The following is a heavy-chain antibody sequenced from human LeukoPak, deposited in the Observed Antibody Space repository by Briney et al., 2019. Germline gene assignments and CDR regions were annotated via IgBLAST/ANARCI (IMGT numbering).Heavy chain of an antibody. Sequence: SETLSLTCTVSGGSISSGDYYWSWIRQPPGKGLEWIGYIYDSGSTYYNPSLKSRVTISADPSKNQFSLKLSSVTAADTAVYYCARDRYYYDSSGYYWGWFDPWGQGTLVTVSS. CDR2: IYDSGST. CDR1: GGSISSGDYY. D-gene: IGHD3-22*01. V-gene: IGHV4-30-4*02. CDR3: ARDRYYYDSSGYYWGWFDP. J-gene: IGHJ5*02.